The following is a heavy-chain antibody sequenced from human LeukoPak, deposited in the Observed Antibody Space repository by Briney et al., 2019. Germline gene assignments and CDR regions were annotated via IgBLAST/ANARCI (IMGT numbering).Heavy chain of an antibody. Sequence: KFQGRVTITRDTSASTVYMELSSLRSEDTAVYYCATASSWYADYYYYGMDVWGQGTTVTVSS. D-gene: IGHD6-13*01. V-gene: IGHV1-3*01. CDR3: ATASSWYADYYYYGMDV. J-gene: IGHJ6*02.